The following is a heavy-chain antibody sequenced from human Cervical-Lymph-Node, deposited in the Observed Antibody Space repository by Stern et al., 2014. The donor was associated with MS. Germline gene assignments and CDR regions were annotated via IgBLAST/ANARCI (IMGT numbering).Heavy chain of an antibody. J-gene: IGHJ4*02. V-gene: IGHV7-4-1*02. D-gene: IGHD5-18*01. Sequence: QVQLVQSGSELKKPGASVKVSCKASGYTFTNYPIHWVRQAPGQGLEWMGWINTNTGNSTYAPGFPGRFVFSLDTSVSTAYLQISSLKAEDTAVYYCARDFVDTAMVTRSDYFDCWGQGTLVTVSS. CDR3: ARDFVDTAMVTRSDYFDC. CDR1: GYTFTNYP. CDR2: INTNTGNS.